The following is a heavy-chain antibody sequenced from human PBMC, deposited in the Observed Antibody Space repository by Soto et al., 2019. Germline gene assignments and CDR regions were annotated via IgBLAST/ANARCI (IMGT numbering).Heavy chain of an antibody. V-gene: IGHV4-4*01. D-gene: IGHD6-19*01. CDR2: IFQSGST. CDR1: GGTIRSPDW. J-gene: IGHJ5*02. Sequence: LSLTCGVSGGTIRSPDWWTWVRQPPGKGLEWIGEIFQSGSTNYTPSLESRVTISVDKSKNQFSLTLTSVTAADTAVYFCARGRGRYSRRWSWFDPSGPGIFVTVS. CDR3: ARGRGRYSRRWSWFDP.